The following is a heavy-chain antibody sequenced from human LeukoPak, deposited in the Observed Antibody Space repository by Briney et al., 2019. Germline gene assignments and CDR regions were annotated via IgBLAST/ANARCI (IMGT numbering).Heavy chain of an antibody. D-gene: IGHD3-22*01. CDR3: ARAYYDSSGYYWLTFDY. V-gene: IGHV1-8*03. Sequence: ASVKVSCKASGYTFTSYDTNWVRQATGQGLEWMGWMNPNSGNTGYAQKFQGRVTITRNTSISTAYMELSSLRSEDTAVYYCARAYYDSSGYYWLTFDYWGQGTLVTVSS. CDR1: GYTFTSYD. J-gene: IGHJ4*02. CDR2: MNPNSGNT.